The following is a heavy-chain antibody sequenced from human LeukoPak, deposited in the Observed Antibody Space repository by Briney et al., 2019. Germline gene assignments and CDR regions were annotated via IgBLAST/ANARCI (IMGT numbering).Heavy chain of an antibody. D-gene: IGHD3-10*01. CDR3: AKDELLWFGELSNFDY. V-gene: IGHV3-23*01. CDR2: ISGSGGST. CDR1: GFTFSSYA. J-gene: IGHJ4*02. Sequence: GGSLRLSCAATGFTFSSYAMSWVRQAPGKGLEWVSAISGSGGSTYYADSVKGRFTISRDNSKNTLCLQMNSLRAEDTAVYYCAKDELLWFGELSNFDYWGQGTLVTVSS.